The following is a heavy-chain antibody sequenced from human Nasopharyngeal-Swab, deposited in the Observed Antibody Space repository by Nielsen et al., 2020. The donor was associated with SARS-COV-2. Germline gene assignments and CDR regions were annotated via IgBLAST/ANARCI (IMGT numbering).Heavy chain of an antibody. CDR3: ARDGLDYDFWSAYFMDV. CDR1: GLTFNNYN. CDR2: ISSSSSYI. V-gene: IGHV3-21*01. D-gene: IGHD3-3*01. J-gene: IGHJ6*02. Sequence: GESLKISCAASGLTFNNYNFNSVRQAPGKGMEWVSSISSSSSYIYYADPVKGRFTISRDNAKNSLYLQMNSLRAEDTAVYYCARDGLDYDFWSAYFMDVWGQGTTVTVSS.